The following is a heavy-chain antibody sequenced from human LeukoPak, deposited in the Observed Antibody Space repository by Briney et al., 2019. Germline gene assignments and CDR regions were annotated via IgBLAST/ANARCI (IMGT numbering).Heavy chain of an antibody. CDR1: GGTFSSYA. CDR3: AKIFGFIAAAGTDYFDY. D-gene: IGHD6-13*01. J-gene: IGHJ4*02. Sequence: SVKVSCKASGGTFSSYAISWVRPAPGQGLEWMGGIIPIFGTANYAQKFQGRVTITTDESTSTAYMELNSLRAEDTAVYYCAKIFGFIAAAGTDYFDYWGQGTLVTVSS. CDR2: IIPIFGTA. V-gene: IGHV1-69*05.